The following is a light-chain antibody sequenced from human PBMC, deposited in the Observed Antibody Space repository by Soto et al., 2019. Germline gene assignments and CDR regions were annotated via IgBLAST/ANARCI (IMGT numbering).Light chain of an antibody. Sequence: EIVLTQSPATLSLSPGERATLSCRASQSVSSYLAWYQQKPGQAPRLLIYDASNRATGIPARFSGSGSGTDFILTISRLEPEDFAVYHCHQYGSAPRTFGQGTKVDIK. CDR2: DAS. CDR1: QSVSSY. J-gene: IGKJ1*01. CDR3: HQYGSAPRT. V-gene: IGKV3-20*01.